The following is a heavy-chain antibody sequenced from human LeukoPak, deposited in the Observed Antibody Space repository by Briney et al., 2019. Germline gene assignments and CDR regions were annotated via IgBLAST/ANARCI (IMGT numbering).Heavy chain of an antibody. CDR2: ISSSSSYT. V-gene: IGHV3-21*01. CDR1: GFTFSSYS. CDR3: ARETDPTDY. J-gene: IGHJ4*02. Sequence: GGSLRLSCAASGFTFSSYSMNWVCQAPGKGLEWVSSISSSSSYTYYADSVKGRFTISRDNAKSSLYLQMNSLRAEDTAVYYCARETDPTDYWGQGTLVTVSS.